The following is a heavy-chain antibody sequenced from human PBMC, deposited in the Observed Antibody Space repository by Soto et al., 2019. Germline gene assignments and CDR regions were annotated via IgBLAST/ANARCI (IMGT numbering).Heavy chain of an antibody. J-gene: IGHJ4*02. CDR1: GFTFSSYG. D-gene: IGHD3-22*01. CDR3: AKDPFLGDSSCYYYAYFDY. V-gene: IGHV3-30*18. CDR2: ISYDGSNN. Sequence: QVQLVESGGGVVQPGRSLRLSCAASGFTFSSYGMHGVSQAPGKGLEWVAVISYDGSNNYYADSVKGRFTISRDNSKNTLYLQMNSLRAEDTAVYYCAKDPFLGDSSCYYYAYFDYWGQGTLVTVSS.